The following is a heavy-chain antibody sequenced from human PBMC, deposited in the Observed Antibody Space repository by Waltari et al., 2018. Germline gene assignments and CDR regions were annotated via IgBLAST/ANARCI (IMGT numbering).Heavy chain of an antibody. CDR1: GFSFSNSV. J-gene: IGHJ4*02. CDR3: AQYNHGSYEPPLRH. D-gene: IGHD3-3*01. Sequence: HLLESGGRLVQPGGSLRLSCAASGFSFSNSVLGWVRQPPGQRLEWVSSISPVHTTFYAQSVGGRFIISRDASRTTVYLQMNSLSAEDTAVYYCAQYNHGSYEPPLRHWGQGTLVTVSS. CDR2: ISPVHTT. V-gene: IGHV3-23*01.